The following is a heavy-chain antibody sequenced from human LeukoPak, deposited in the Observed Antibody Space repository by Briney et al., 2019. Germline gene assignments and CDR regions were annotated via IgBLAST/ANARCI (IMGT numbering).Heavy chain of an antibody. CDR1: GGTFSSYT. D-gene: IGHD6-13*01. CDR3: ARDPAALTLGY. CDR2: IIPILGIA. J-gene: IGHJ4*02. Sequence: XVKVSCKASGGTFSSYTISWVRQAPGQGVEWMGRIIPILGIANYAQKFQGRVTITADKSTSTAYMELSSLRSEDTAAYYCARDPAALTLGYWGQGTLVTVYS. V-gene: IGHV1-69*04.